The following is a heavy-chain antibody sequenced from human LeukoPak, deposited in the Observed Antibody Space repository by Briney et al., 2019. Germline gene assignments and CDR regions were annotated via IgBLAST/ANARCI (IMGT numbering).Heavy chain of an antibody. CDR2: IYYSGST. J-gene: IGHJ3*02. Sequence: SETLSLTCTVSGYSISSGYYWGWIRQPPGKGLEWIGYIYYSGSTNYNPSLKSRVTISVDTSKNQFSLKLSSVTAADTAVYYCARAREATRPKGAFDIWGQGTMVTVSS. D-gene: IGHD1-26*01. CDR3: ARAREATRPKGAFDI. V-gene: IGHV4-61*01. CDR1: GYSISSGYY.